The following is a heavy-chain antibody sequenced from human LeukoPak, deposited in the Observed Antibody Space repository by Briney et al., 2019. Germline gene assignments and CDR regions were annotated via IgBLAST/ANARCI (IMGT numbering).Heavy chain of an antibody. CDR2: INPNSGGT. CDR1: GDNFSGYY. V-gene: IGHV1-2*02. D-gene: IGHD3-9*01. CDR3: ARDGYHDVLTGYSRNWFDP. Sequence: ASVKVSCKASGDNFSGYYIHWVRQAPGQGPEWMGWINPNSGGTKYAQKFQGRVTMTRDTSMRTAYMELGRLRSDDTAVYYYARDGYHDVLTGYSRNWFDPWGQGTLVTVSS. J-gene: IGHJ5*02.